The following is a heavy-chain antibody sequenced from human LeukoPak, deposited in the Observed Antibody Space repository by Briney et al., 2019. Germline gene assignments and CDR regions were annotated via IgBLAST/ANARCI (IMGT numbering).Heavy chain of an antibody. CDR2: ISASGGST. CDR1: TYA. D-gene: IGHD6-13*01. CDR3: AAWGGVATSTWYFGPFDY. J-gene: IGHJ4*02. Sequence: GGSLRLSCAAFTYAMNWVRQAPGKGLEWVSLISASGGSTFCADSVKGRFTISRDNSKNTVSLQMNSLRAEDSAVYYYAAWGGVATSTWYFGPFDYWGQGTLVTVSS. V-gene: IGHV3-23*01.